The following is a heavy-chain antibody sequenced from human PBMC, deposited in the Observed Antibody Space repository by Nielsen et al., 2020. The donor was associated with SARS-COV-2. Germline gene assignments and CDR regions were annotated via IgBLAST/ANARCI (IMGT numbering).Heavy chain of an antibody. CDR2: TLDDGSNA. Sequence: GGSLRLSCVASGFTFSDSYMHWVRQAPGKGLAWVAATLDDGSNAYSGDSVKGRFTASRDNSKNTVSLQMTDLRTEDTAVYFCAKDARGYYGFDFVFESWGQGSLVTVSS. J-gene: IGHJ4*02. CDR3: AKDARGYYGFDFVFES. CDR1: GFTFSDSY. D-gene: IGHD5-12*01. V-gene: IGHV3-30*18.